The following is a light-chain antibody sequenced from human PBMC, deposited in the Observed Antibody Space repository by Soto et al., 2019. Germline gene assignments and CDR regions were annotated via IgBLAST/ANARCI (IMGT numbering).Light chain of an antibody. J-gene: IGKJ1*01. CDR3: QHYKMYSPWT. CDR1: QSISRW. CDR2: DAS. Sequence: DIQMNQSPSTLSASVGDRVTITCRASQSISRWLAWYQQKPGKAPKLLIYDASTLESGVPSRFSGRGSGTEFTLTISSLQPEDFATYYCQHYKMYSPWTFGQGTKVDI. V-gene: IGKV1-5*01.